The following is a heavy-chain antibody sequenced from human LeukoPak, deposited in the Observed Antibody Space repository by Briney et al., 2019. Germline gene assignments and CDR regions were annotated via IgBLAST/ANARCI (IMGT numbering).Heavy chain of an antibody. J-gene: IGHJ4*02. D-gene: IGHD1-26*01. CDR3: ARGTSGGYFDY. Sequence: GGSLRLSCAASGFTFSSFWIHWVRQVPGKGLVWVSRINSDGFSTSYADSVKGRFTISRDNAKNTLYLQMNSLRAEDTAVYYCARGTSGGYFDYWGQGTLLTVSS. CDR2: INSDGFST. CDR1: GFTFSSFW. V-gene: IGHV3-74*01.